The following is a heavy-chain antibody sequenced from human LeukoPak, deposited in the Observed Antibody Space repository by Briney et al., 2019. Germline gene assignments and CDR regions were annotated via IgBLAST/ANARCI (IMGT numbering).Heavy chain of an antibody. V-gene: IGHV4-61*02. Sequence: PSQTLSLTCTVSGGSISSGTYYWTWIRQPAGKGLEWIGRIYTSGSTNYNPSLKSRVTISVDTSKNQFSLKLSSVTAADTAVYYCARPLYSGYALYYWGQGTLVTVSS. J-gene: IGHJ4*02. CDR2: IYTSGST. D-gene: IGHD5-12*01. CDR1: GGSISSGTYY. CDR3: ARPLYSGYALYY.